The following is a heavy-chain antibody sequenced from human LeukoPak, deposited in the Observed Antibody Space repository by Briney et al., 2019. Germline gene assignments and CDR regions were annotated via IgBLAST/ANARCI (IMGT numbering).Heavy chain of an antibody. CDR3: AKDTDCSSTSCYPNFDY. CDR2: ISGSGGST. Sequence: GGSLRLSCAASGFTFSSYAMSWVRQAPGKGLEWVSAISGSGGSTYYADSVKGRFTISRDNSKNTLYLQMNSLRAEDTAVYYCAKDTDCSSTSCYPNFDYWGQGTLVTVSS. D-gene: IGHD2-2*01. V-gene: IGHV3-23*01. J-gene: IGHJ4*02. CDR1: GFTFSSYA.